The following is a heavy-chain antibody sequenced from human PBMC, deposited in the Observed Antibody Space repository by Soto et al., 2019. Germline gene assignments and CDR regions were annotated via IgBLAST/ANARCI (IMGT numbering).Heavy chain of an antibody. CDR3: AKARVRIVGANSFDY. V-gene: IGHV3-30*18. Sequence: GGALRLSCVGSGFTFRNYGMHWVRQPPGKGLEWVALISDNGDKRYYADSVRGRLIISRDNSKDTLYLQMNSLGPDATAVYFCAKARVRIVGANSFDYWGQGTPVTVSS. CDR1: GFTFRNYG. J-gene: IGHJ4*02. CDR2: ISDNGDKR. D-gene: IGHD1-26*01.